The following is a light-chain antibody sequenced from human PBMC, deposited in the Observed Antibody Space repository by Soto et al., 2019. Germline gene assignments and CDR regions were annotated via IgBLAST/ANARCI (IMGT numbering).Light chain of an antibody. CDR3: TSYRSDSTPYV. CDR2: EVN. V-gene: IGLV2-14*02. CDR1: SSDIGGFDL. Sequence: QSALTQPDSLSGSPGQSITISCTGSSSDIGGFDLVSWYQQHPGKAPKLLLYEVNKRPSGVSNRFSGSKSGNTASLTISGLQAYDEADYYCTSYRSDSTPYVFGTGTKLTVL. J-gene: IGLJ1*01.